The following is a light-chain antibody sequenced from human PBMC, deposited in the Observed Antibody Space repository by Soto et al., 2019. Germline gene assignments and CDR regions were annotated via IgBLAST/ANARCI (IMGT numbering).Light chain of an antibody. CDR1: RSVSSTY. CDR2: GAS. V-gene: IGKV3-20*01. Sequence: EIVLTQSPCTLSLSPGERATLSCRASRSVSSTYLAWYQQKPAQAPRLLISGASSRATGIPDRFSGSGSGTDFTLTINRLEPEDFAVYYCQQYGSSPYTFGQGTKLEIK. J-gene: IGKJ2*01. CDR3: QQYGSSPYT.